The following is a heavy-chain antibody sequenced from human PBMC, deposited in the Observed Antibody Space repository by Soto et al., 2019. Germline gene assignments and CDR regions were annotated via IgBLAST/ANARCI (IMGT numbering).Heavy chain of an antibody. CDR3: ARHSRTAVAGTLDY. Sequence: SETLSLTCTVSGVSISSSPYYWGWIRQPPGKGLEWIGSIYYGGSTYSNPSLNSRVTISVDTSKNQFSLKLTSVTAADTAVYFCARHSRTAVAGTLDYWGQGTLVTVSS. J-gene: IGHJ4*02. V-gene: IGHV4-39*01. CDR1: GVSISSSPYY. CDR2: IYYGGST. D-gene: IGHD6-19*01.